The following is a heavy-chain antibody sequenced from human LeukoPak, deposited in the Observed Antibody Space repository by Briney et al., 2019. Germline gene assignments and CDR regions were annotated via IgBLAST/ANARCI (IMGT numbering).Heavy chain of an antibody. D-gene: IGHD1-26*01. CDR2: ISSIVVTT. J-gene: IGHJ4*02. Sequence: AGRSLRLSCAASGFTFDDYAMHWVRQAPGKGLEWVSVISSIVVTTYYADSVKGRFTISRDNSKNTLFLQMNSLRAEDTAVYYCAKYRSTGSRIFDSWGQGTLVTVSS. CDR3: AKYRSTGSRIFDS. V-gene: IGHV3-23*01. CDR1: GFTFDDYA.